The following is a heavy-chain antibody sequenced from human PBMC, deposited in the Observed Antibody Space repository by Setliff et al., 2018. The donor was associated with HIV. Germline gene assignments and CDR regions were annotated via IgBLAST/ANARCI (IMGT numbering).Heavy chain of an antibody. V-gene: IGHV3-49*04. CDR3: TRRNSGDAFDF. CDR1: GFIFGDFP. D-gene: IGHD1-7*01. Sequence: PGGSLRLSCTASGFIFGDFPLAWVRQAPGKGLEWVGFIRSRTLSRTTEYAASVKGRFTISRDDSKNIAYLQMNSLKTEDTAVYYCTRRNSGDAFDFWGQGTMVTVSS. J-gene: IGHJ3*01. CDR2: IRSRTLSRTT.